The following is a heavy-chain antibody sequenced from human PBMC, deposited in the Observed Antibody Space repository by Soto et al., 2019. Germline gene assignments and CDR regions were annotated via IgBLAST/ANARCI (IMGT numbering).Heavy chain of an antibody. J-gene: IGHJ6*02. CDR1: GFTFSDYY. Sequence: QVQLVESGGGLVKPGGSLRLSCAASGFTFSDYYMSWIRQAPGKGLEWVSYISSSSSYTNYADSVKGRFTISRDNAKNSLYLQMNSLRAEDTAVYYCARDGWFGETSDGMDVWGQGTTVTVSS. CDR2: ISSSSSYT. CDR3: ARDGWFGETSDGMDV. V-gene: IGHV3-11*05. D-gene: IGHD3-10*01.